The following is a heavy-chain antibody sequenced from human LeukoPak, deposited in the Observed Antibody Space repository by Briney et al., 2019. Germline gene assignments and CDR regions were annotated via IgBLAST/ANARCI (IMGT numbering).Heavy chain of an antibody. D-gene: IGHD3-10*01. Sequence: SETLSLTCTVSGGSISSGDYYWSWIRQPPGKGLEWIGYIYYSGSTYYNPSLKSRVTISVDTSKNQFSLKLSSVTAADTAVYYCARAVTMVRGVIISAFDIWGQGTMVTVSS. CDR3: ARAVTMVRGVIISAFDI. J-gene: IGHJ3*02. CDR2: IYYSGST. CDR1: GGSISSGDYY. V-gene: IGHV4-30-4*08.